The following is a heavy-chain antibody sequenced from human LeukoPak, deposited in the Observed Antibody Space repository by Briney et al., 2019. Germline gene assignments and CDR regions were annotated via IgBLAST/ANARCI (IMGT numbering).Heavy chain of an antibody. J-gene: IGHJ3*02. V-gene: IGHV4-59*01. CDR1: GGSISSYY. CDR2: IYYSGST. D-gene: IGHD3-22*01. CDR3: ARGPYYYDSSGYHDAFDI. Sequence: PSETLSLTCTVSGGSISSYYWSWIRQPPGKVLEWIGYIYYSGSTNYNPSLKSRVTISVDTSKNQFSLKLSSVTAADTAVYYCARGPYYYDSSGYHDAFDIWGQGTMVTVSS.